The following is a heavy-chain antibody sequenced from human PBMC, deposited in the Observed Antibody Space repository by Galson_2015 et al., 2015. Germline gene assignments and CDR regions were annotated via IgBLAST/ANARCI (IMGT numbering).Heavy chain of an antibody. CDR3: ARAFEIAAAGGYFDY. D-gene: IGHD6-13*01. V-gene: IGHV3-30-3*01. CDR1: GFTFSSYA. CDR2: ISYDGSNK. Sequence: SLRLSCAASGFTFSSYAMHWVRQAPGKGLEWVAVISYDGSNKYYADSVKGRFTISRDNSKNTLYLQMNSLRAEDTAVYYCARAFEIAAAGGYFDYWGQGALVTVSS. J-gene: IGHJ4*02.